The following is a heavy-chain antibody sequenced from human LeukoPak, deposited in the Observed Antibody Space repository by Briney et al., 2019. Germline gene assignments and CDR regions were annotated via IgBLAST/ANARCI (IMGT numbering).Heavy chain of an antibody. CDR1: GFTFSNYG. J-gene: IGHJ5*02. CDR2: ISFDGSQK. Sequence: GGSLRLSCAASGFTFSNYGMHWVRQAPGKGLEWVALISFDGSQKYYADSVKGRFTISRDNSKSTVYLQMNSLRVEDAAVYYCSKDLTSDFGGDLDPWGQGTLVTVSP. CDR3: SKDLTSDFGGDLDP. D-gene: IGHD3-10*01. V-gene: IGHV3-30*02.